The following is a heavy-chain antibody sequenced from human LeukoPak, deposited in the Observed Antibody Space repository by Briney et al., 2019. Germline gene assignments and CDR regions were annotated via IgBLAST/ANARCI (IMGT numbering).Heavy chain of an antibody. V-gene: IGHV3-48*04. CDR2: ISSGSSPK. J-gene: IGHJ4*02. CDR3: ARGDDGAY. CDR1: GFTFDIYG. Sequence: QPGGSLRLSCAASGFTFDIYGMNWIRQAPGKGLEWVSHISSGSSPKYYADSVRGRFTISRDNAKKSLYLQMNSPRVEDTAVYYCARGDDGAYWGQGTLVTVSS. D-gene: IGHD3-16*01.